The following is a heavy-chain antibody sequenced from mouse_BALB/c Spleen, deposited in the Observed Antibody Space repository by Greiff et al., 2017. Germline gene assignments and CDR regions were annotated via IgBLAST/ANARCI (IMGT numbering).Heavy chain of an antibody. CDR2: ISSGSGTI. Sequence: DVQLVESGGGLVQPGGSRKLPCAASGFTFSGFGMHWVRQAPEKGLEWVAYISSGSGTIYYADTLKGRFTISRDNPKNTLFVQMTSLRSEDTAMYYGARAGRRNAMDYWGQGTSVTVSS. J-gene: IGHJ4*01. D-gene: IGHD3-3*01. CDR1: GFTFSGFG. V-gene: IGHV5-17*02. CDR3: ARAGRRNAMDY.